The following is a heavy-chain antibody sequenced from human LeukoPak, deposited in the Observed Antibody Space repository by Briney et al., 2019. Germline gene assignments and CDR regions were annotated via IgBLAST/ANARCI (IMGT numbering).Heavy chain of an antibody. CDR1: GFTFSSYG. V-gene: IGHV3-30*19. Sequence: QPGRSLRLSCAASGFTFSSYGMHWVRQAPGKGLEWVTVISYDGSNKYYADSVKGRFTISRDNSKNTLYLQMNSLRAEDTAVYYCKGIGMATIFAEAFDIWGQGTMVTVSS. CDR3: KGIGMATIFAEAFDI. CDR2: ISYDGSNK. D-gene: IGHD5-24*01. J-gene: IGHJ3*02.